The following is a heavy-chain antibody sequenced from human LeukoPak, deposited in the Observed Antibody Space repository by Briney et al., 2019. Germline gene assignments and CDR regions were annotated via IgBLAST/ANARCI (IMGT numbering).Heavy chain of an antibody. V-gene: IGHV1-69-2*01. J-gene: IGHJ4*02. CDR3: ATARFGELFSPFDY. CDR1: GYTFTDYY. CDR2: VDPEDGET. Sequence: ASVKLSCKASGYTFTDYYMHWVQQAPGKGLEWMGLVDPEDGETIYAEKFQGRVTITADTSTDTAYMELSSVRSEDKAVYYCATARFGELFSPFDYWRQRTLVTVSS. D-gene: IGHD3-10*01.